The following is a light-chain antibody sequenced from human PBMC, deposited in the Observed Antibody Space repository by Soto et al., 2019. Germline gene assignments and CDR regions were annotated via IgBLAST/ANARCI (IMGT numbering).Light chain of an antibody. CDR3: QEDDYRTLT. V-gene: IGKV1-5*01. CDR2: DAS. Sequence: DLQMTQCPATLCDSVGASVTITRRASQSISSWLAWYQQTPRTAPQLLIYDASNSATGVPSRFSGSASATDFTFTISILPPEDIATYCRQEDDYRTLTFGRGTKVDIK. CDR1: QSISSW. J-gene: IGKJ4*01.